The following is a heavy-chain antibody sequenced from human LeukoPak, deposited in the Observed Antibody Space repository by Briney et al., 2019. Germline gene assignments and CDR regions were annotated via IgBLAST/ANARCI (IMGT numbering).Heavy chain of an antibody. V-gene: IGHV3-23*01. Sequence: GGSLRLSCAASGFTFSNYAMSWVRQAPGKGLEWVSTIGYSDNTYYADSVKGRFTISRDISKNTLYLQMNSLRAEDTAVYYCARDNYGKNYFDYWGQGTLVTVSS. CDR1: GFTFSNYA. CDR3: ARDNYGKNYFDY. D-gene: IGHD3-10*01. J-gene: IGHJ4*02. CDR2: IGYSDNT.